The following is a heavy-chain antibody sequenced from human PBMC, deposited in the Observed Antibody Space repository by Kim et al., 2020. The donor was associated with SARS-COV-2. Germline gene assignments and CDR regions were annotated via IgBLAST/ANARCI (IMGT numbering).Heavy chain of an antibody. CDR1: GFTFSSYA. Sequence: GGSLRLSCAASGFTFSSYAMSWVRQAPGKGLEWVSAISGSGGSTYYADSVKGRFTISRDNSKNTLYLQMNSLRAEDTAVYYCAKDYPGPVRSFGVVTDWGQGTLVTVSS. CDR3: AKDYPGPVRSFGVVTD. J-gene: IGHJ4*02. CDR2: ISGSGGST. V-gene: IGHV3-23*01. D-gene: IGHD3-3*01.